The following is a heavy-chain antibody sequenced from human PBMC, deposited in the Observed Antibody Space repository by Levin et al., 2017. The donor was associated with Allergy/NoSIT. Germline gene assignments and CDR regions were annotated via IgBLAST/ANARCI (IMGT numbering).Heavy chain of an antibody. V-gene: IGHV3-21*04. J-gene: IGHJ3*02. Sequence: GGSLRLSCVASGFSLSDYSLVWVRQAPGKGLEWVSSISGPSVFIHYADSVKGRFIISRDNARNSLFLQMNSLRAEDSAVYYCAKGLSSGSPYRAFDMWGQGTLVTVSS. CDR3: AKGLSSGSPYRAFDM. D-gene: IGHD1-26*01. CDR2: ISGPSVFI. CDR1: GFSLSDYS.